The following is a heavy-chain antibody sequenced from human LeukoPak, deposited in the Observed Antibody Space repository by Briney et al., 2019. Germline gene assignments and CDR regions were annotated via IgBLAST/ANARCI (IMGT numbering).Heavy chain of an antibody. CDR3: EREDGTY. V-gene: IGHV3-11*01. D-gene: IGHD1-1*01. J-gene: IGHJ4*02. Sequence: GGSLRLSCAASGFTFSEYYMTWIRQHPGEGLDWVSYISSSGTTIYYADSVKGRFTISRDNAKKSMYLQMSSLRAEDTAVYYCEREDGTYWGQGTRVIVSS. CDR1: GFTFSEYY. CDR2: ISSSGTTI.